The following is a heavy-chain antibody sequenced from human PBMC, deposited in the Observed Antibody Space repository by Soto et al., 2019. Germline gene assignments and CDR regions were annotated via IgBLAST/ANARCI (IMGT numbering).Heavy chain of an antibody. Sequence: VAAGVTCVDYARHRIRKKTRKGLEWVSGISWNSGSIGYADSVKGRFTISRDNAKNSLYLQMNSLRTEDTALYFFARDRSSVLSRCGMDVCGEGPMVTVS. D-gene: IGHD3-22*01. CDR2: ISWNSGSI. CDR1: GVTCVDYA. J-gene: IGHJ6*02. CDR3: ARDRSSVLSRCGMDV. V-gene: IGHV3-9*01.